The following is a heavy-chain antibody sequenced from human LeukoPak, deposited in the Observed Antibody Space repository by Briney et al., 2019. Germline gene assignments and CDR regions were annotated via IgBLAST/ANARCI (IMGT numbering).Heavy chain of an antibody. CDR1: GFTFSTYA. Sequence: PGGSLRLSCAASGFTFSTYAMSWVRQAPGKGPEWVSVISGSGGGTYYADSVKGRFTISRDNSKNTLYLQMNSLRAEDTAVYYCAKNRGVANWGHFDYWGQGTLVTVSS. J-gene: IGHJ4*02. CDR3: AKNRGVANWGHFDY. D-gene: IGHD7-27*01. CDR2: ISGSGGGT. V-gene: IGHV3-23*01.